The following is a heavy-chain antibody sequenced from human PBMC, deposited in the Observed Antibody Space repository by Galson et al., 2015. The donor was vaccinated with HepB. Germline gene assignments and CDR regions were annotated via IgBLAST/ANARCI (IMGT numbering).Heavy chain of an antibody. CDR1: GYTFTSYG. CDR2: ISAYNGNT. J-gene: IGHJ4*02. D-gene: IGHD3-22*01. Sequence: SVKVSCKASGYTFTSYGISWVRQAPGQGLEWMGWISAYNGNTNYAQKLQGRVTMTRDTSTSTVYMELSSLRSEDTAVYYCARAPPWLSHYYFDYWGQGTLVTVSS. CDR3: ARAPPWLSHYYFDY. V-gene: IGHV1-18*01.